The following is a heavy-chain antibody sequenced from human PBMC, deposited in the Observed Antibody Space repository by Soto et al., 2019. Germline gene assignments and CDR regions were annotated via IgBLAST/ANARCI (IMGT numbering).Heavy chain of an antibody. V-gene: IGHV3-48*03. D-gene: IGHD4-4*01. CDR2: ISSSGSTI. CDR3: ARDYSYSNDGYYYYYGMDV. J-gene: IGHJ6*02. Sequence: VGSLRLSCAASGFTFSSYEMNWVRQAPGKGLEWVSYISSSGSTICYADSVKGRFTISRDNAKNSLYLQMNSLRAEDTAVYYCARDYSYSNDGYYYYYGMDVWGQGTTVTSP. CDR1: GFTFSSYE.